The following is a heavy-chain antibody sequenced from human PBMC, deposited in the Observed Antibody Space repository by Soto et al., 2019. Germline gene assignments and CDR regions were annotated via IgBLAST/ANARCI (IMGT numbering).Heavy chain of an antibody. J-gene: IGHJ4*02. CDR2: ISASSSIT. Sequence: EVQLVESGGGLVQPGGSLRLSCAASGFTFSDYAMNWVRQAPGKGLGWVSYISASSSITHYADSVKGRFTISRDNAKNSLYLQMNSLRDDDTAVYYCTRAGTWGQGTLVTVSS. V-gene: IGHV3-48*02. CDR3: TRAGT. CDR1: GFTFSDYA.